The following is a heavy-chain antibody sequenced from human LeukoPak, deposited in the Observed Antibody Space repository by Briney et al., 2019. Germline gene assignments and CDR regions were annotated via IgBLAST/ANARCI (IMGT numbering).Heavy chain of an antibody. CDR2: ISAYNGNT. CDR3: ARNDFWSGYYSVYYYYGMDV. Sequence: VASVKVSCKASGYTFTSYGISWVRQAPGQGLEWMGWISAYNGNTNYAQKFQGRVTMTRDTSISTAYMELSRLRSDDTAVYYCARNDFWSGYYSVYYYYGMDVWGQGTLVTVSS. V-gene: IGHV1-18*01. CDR1: GYTFTSYG. D-gene: IGHD3-3*01. J-gene: IGHJ6*02.